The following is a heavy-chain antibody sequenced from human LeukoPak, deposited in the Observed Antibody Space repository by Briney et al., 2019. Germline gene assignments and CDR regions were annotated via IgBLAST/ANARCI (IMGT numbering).Heavy chain of an antibody. CDR3: ARVSVLSTSGPIADY. Sequence: PGGSLRLSCAASGFTFTSYAMTWVRQAPGKGLEWVSVISGSGLSTYYADSVRGRFTISRDSANKTHYLQMDSLRDDDTAFYYCARVSVLSTSGPIADYWGQGTLVSVSS. D-gene: IGHD3-16*02. J-gene: IGHJ4*02. CDR2: ISGSGLST. CDR1: GFTFTSYA. V-gene: IGHV3-23*01.